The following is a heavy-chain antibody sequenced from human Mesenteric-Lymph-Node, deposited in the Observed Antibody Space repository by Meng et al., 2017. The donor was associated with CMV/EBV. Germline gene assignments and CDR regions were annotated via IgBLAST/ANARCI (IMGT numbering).Heavy chain of an antibody. D-gene: IGHD5-18*01. CDR1: GFTVSSNY. J-gene: IGHJ4*02. CDR2: ITSTSAYI. V-gene: IGHV3-21*01. Sequence: GGSLRLSCAASGFTVSSNYMSWVRQAPGKGLEWVSSITSTSAYIFYADSVKGRFTISRDNSKNTLYLQMNSLRAEDTAVYYCARDRAPGGGYSYGYGGYWGQGTLVTVSS. CDR3: ARDRAPGGGYSYGYGGY.